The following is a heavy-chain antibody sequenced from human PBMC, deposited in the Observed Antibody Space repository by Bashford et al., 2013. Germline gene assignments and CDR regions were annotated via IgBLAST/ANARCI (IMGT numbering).Heavy chain of an antibody. D-gene: IGHD3-22*01. CDR1: GGSISSYY. CDR2: IYTSGST. J-gene: IGHJ4*02. Sequence: SETLSLTCTVSGGSISSYYWSWIRQPAGKGLEWIGRIYTSGSTNYNPSLKSRVTMSVDTSKNQFSLKLSSVTAADTAVYYCARDLNPLYYYDSSGYSGGEFDYWGQGTLVTVSS. V-gene: IGHV4-4*07. CDR3: ARDLNPLYYYDSSGYSGGEFDY.